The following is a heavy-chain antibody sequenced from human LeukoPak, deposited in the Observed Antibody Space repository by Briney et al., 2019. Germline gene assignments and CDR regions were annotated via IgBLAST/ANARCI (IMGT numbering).Heavy chain of an antibody. Sequence: QPGGSLRLSCAASGFTFSSYEMNWVRQAPGKGLEWVSYISSSSSTIYYADSVKGRFTISRDNAKNSLYLQMNSLRDEDTAVYYCARDYYGSGSYPLADYWGQGTLVTVSS. J-gene: IGHJ4*02. CDR3: ARDYYGSGSYPLADY. D-gene: IGHD3-10*01. CDR1: GFTFSSYE. V-gene: IGHV3-48*03. CDR2: ISSSSSTI.